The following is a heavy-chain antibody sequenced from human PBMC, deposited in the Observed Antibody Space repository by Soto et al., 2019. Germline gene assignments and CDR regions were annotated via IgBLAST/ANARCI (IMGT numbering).Heavy chain of an antibody. J-gene: IGHJ6*02. CDR3: ARDRTTVTTWYYYGMDV. V-gene: IGHV3-48*02. CDR1: GFTFSSYS. Sequence: GGSLRLSCAASGFTFSSYSMNWVRQAPGKGLEWVSYISSSSSTIYYADSVKGRFTISRDNAKNSLYLQMNSLRDEDTAVYYCARDRTTVTTWYYYGMDVWGQGTTVTVSS. CDR2: ISSSSSTI. D-gene: IGHD4-17*01.